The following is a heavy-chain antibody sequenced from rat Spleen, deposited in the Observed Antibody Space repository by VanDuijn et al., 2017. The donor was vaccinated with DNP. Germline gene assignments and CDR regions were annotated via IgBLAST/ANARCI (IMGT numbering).Heavy chain of an antibody. CDR3: ARSLMVTRGYVMDA. J-gene: IGHJ4*01. D-gene: IGHD1-12*03. V-gene: IGHV5S13*01. Sequence: EVQLVESGGALVQPGRSLKLSCAASGFTFSNHGMAWVRQAPTKGLEWVASISSGGDITYYRDSVKGRFTISRDNAQNTQYLQMDSLRSEDTATYFCARSLMVTRGYVMDAWGQGSSVTVSS. CDR1: GFTFSNHG. CDR2: ISSGGDIT.